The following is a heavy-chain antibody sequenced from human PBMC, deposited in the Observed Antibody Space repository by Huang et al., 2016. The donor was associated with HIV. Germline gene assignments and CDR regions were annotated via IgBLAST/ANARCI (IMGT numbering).Heavy chain of an antibody. CDR1: GGTFTTYT. V-gene: IGHV1-69*13. J-gene: IGHJ4*02. CDR2: IIPSFGTP. D-gene: IGHD3-22*01. Sequence: QVQLVQSGAEVKKPGSSVKVSCKASGGTFTTYTITWVRQAPGQGLEWMGGIIPSFGTPNYAQKCQGRVTITADESTSTAYMGLSSLRSEDTAVYYCAREYYYDNSGYYFDYWGQGTLVTVSS. CDR3: AREYYYDNSGYYFDY.